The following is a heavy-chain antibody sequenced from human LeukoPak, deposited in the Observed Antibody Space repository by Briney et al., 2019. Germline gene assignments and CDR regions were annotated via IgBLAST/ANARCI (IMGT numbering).Heavy chain of an antibody. CDR2: ISWNSGSI. Sequence: PGRSLRLSCAASGFTFDDYAMHWVRQAPGKGLEWVSGISWNSGSIGYADSVKGRFTISRDNAKNSLYVQMNSLRAEDMALYYCAKDMSGGSSGYYDYWGQGTLVTVSS. CDR1: GFTFDDYA. J-gene: IGHJ4*02. V-gene: IGHV3-9*03. D-gene: IGHD3-22*01. CDR3: AKDMSGGSSGYYDY.